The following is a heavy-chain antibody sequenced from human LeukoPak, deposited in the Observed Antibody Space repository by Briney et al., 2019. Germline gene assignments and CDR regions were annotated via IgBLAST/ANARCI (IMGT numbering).Heavy chain of an antibody. D-gene: IGHD3-22*01. CDR2: IYYSGST. CDR1: GGSISSYY. Sequence: SETLSLTCTVSGGSISSYYWSWIRQPPGKGLEWIGYIYYSGSTNYNPSLKSRVTISVDTSKNQFSLKLSSVTAADTAVYYCARGGGHYYDSSGYHYFQHWGQGTLVTVSS. V-gene: IGHV4-59*01. CDR3: ARGGGHYYDSSGYHYFQH. J-gene: IGHJ1*01.